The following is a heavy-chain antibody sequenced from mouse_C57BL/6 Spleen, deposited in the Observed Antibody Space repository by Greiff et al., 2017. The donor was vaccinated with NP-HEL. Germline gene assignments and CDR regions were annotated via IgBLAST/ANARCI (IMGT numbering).Heavy chain of an antibody. V-gene: IGHV1-15*01. J-gene: IGHJ2*01. CDR2: IDPETGGT. Sequence: VQLQQSGAELVRPGASVTLSCKASGYTFTDYEMHWVKQTPVHGLEWIGAIDPETGGTAYNQKFKGKAILTADKSSSIAYMERRSLTSEDSAVYYCLGITTVVADYLDYWGQGTTLPVSS. CDR1: GYTFTDYE. D-gene: IGHD1-1*01. CDR3: LGITTVVADYLDY.